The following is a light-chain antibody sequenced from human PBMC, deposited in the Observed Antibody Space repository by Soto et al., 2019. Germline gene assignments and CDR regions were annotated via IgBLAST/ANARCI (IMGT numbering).Light chain of an antibody. CDR1: QSISTY. CDR3: QQTYSLPHT. Sequence: DIQMTQSPPSLSASVGDSITITCRASQSISTYLNWYRQKPGKAPELLIFATSSLQRGVPSRFSGSGSGTDFTLTISCLQPGDFETYYCQQTYSLPHTFGGGTKV. J-gene: IGKJ4*01. V-gene: IGKV1-39*01. CDR2: ATS.